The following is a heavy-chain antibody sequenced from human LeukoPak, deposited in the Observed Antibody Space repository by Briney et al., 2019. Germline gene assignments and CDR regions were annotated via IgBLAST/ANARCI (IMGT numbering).Heavy chain of an antibody. CDR1: GDSVSSNSAA. CDR2: TYYRSKLYN. D-gene: IGHD1-1*01. CDR3: ARELRFRLERLLDY. V-gene: IGHV6-1*01. J-gene: IGHJ4*02. Sequence: SQTLSLTCAISGDSVSSNSAAWDWLRQSPSRGLEWLGRTYYRSKLYNDYAVSVESRITINPDTSKNQFSLQLNSVTPEDTAVYYCARELRFRLERLLDYWGQGTLVTVSS.